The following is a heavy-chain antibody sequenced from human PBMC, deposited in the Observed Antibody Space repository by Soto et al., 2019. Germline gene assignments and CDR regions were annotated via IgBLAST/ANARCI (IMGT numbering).Heavy chain of an antibody. CDR2: ISYNGNT. Sequence: SETLSLTCTVSGGSISSGGYYWSWIRQPPGKGLEWIGYISYNGNTNYNPSLKSRVTILVDTSKNQFSLKISSVTAADTSVYYCARIVVIPAAPDYYNYYGVDVWGQVTTVTVSS. D-gene: IGHD2-2*01. CDR1: GGSISSGGYY. V-gene: IGHV4-61*08. CDR3: ARIVVIPAAPDYYNYYGVDV. J-gene: IGHJ6*02.